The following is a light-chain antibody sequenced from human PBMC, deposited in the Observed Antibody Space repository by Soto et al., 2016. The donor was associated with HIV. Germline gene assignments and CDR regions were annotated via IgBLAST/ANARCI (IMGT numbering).Light chain of an antibody. CDR2: GTS. Sequence: DIQMTQSPSSLSAAVGDRVIITCRASQTINQYLNWYQWKPGKAPNLLISGTSNLQSGVPSRFSGSGSGTDFSLTISGLQPEDFATYYCQQSYSLPLTFGGGPRWTSN. J-gene: IGKJ4*01. CDR1: QTINQY. V-gene: IGKV1-39*01. CDR3: QQSYSLPLT.